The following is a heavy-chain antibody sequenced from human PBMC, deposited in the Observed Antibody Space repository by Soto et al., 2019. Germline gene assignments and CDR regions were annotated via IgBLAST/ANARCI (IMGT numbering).Heavy chain of an antibody. CDR2: IYYSGST. V-gene: IGHV4-30-4*01. CDR3: ARGGGHFLEWLLYGAFDI. CDR1: GGSISSGDYY. D-gene: IGHD3-3*01. J-gene: IGHJ3*02. Sequence: SETLSLTCTVSGGSISSGDYYWSWIRKPPGKGLEWIGYIYYSGSTYYNPSLKSRVTISVDTSKNQFPLKLSSVTAADTAVYYCARGGGHFLEWLLYGAFDIWGQGTMVTVSS.